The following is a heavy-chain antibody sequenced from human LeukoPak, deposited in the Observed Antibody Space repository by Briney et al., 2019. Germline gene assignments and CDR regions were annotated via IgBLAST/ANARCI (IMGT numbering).Heavy chain of an antibody. CDR2: IYYSGGT. J-gene: IGHJ4*02. CDR1: GGSISSYY. Sequence: PSETLSLTCTVSGGSISSYYWSWIRQPPGKGLEWIGYIYYSGGTNYNPSLKSRVTISVDTSKNQFSLKLSSVTAADTAVYYCARCFGGGIDYWGQGTLVTVSS. CDR3: ARCFGGGIDY. V-gene: IGHV4-59*01. D-gene: IGHD3-16*01.